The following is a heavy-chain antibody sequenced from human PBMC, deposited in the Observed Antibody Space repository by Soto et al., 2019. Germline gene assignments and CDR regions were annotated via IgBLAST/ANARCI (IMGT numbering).Heavy chain of an antibody. CDR2: MNPNSGNT. Sequence: QVQLVQSGAEVKKPGASVKVSCKASGYTFTSYDINWVRQATGQGLEWMGWMNPNSGNTGYAQKFQGRVTMTRNTSISTAYMELSSLRSEDTAVYYCASSPTLGKLGPYYYDYMDVWGKGTTVTVSS. J-gene: IGHJ6*03. CDR3: ASSPTLGKLGPYYYDYMDV. CDR1: GYTFTSYD. V-gene: IGHV1-8*01.